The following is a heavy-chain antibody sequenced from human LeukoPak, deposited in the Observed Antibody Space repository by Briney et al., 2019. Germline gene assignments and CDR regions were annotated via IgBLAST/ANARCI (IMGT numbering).Heavy chain of an antibody. CDR2: IGYDGSNK. CDR3: AKTPHRRVIVGATFAFDI. V-gene: IGHV3-30*02. CDR1: GFTFSNYG. Sequence: PGGSLRLSCAASGFTFSNYGMHWVRQAPGKGLEWVAFIGYDGSNKYCADSVKGRFTISRDNSKNTLYLQMNSLRAEDTAVYYCAKTPHRRVIVGATFAFDIWGQGTMVIVSS. J-gene: IGHJ3*02. D-gene: IGHD1-26*01.